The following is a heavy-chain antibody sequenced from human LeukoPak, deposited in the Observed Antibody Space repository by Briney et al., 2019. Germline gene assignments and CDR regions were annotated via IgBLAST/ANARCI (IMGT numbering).Heavy chain of an antibody. V-gene: IGHV5-51*01. Sequence: GESLKISCKGSGYSFISYWIGWVRQMPGKGLEWMGIIYPGDSDTRYSPSFQGQVTISADKSISTAYLQWSSLKASDTAMYYCAKSYNSSGYYSSAFDIWGQGTMVTVSS. CDR1: GYSFISYW. D-gene: IGHD3-22*01. CDR3: AKSYNSSGYYSSAFDI. CDR2: IYPGDSDT. J-gene: IGHJ3*02.